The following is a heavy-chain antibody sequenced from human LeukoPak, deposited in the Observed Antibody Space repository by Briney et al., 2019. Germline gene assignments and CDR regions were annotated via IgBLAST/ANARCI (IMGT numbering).Heavy chain of an antibody. J-gene: IGHJ3*01. CDR2: ITSSGSTM. D-gene: IGHD3-22*01. CDR3: ARGRYYYDSSGVDAFSV. V-gene: IGHV3-11*01. Sequence: KPGGSLRLSCAASGFIFSDYYMASIRQAPGKGLEWVSCITSSGSTMYYADSVKGRFTISRDNAKKSLYMQMNSLRAEDTAVYFCARGRYYYDSSGVDAFSVWGQGTMVTVSS. CDR1: GFIFSDYY.